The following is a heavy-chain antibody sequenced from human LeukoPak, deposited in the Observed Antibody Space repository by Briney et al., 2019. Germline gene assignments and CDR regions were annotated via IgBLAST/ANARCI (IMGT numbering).Heavy chain of an antibody. J-gene: IGHJ6*02. V-gene: IGHV5-51*01. CDR3: ASPIWGTEGMDV. CDR2: IYPGDSDT. D-gene: IGHD3-16*01. CDR1: GYPFTNYW. Sequence: GESLKISCKGSGYPFTNYWIGWVRQMPGKGLEFMGIIYPGDSDTRYSPSFQGQVTISVDKSINTAYLQWSSLKASDSAMYYCASPIWGTEGMDVWGQGTTVTVSS.